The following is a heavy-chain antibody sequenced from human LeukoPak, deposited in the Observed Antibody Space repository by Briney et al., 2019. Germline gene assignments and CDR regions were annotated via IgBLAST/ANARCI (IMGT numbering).Heavy chain of an antibody. CDR3: ASTRQTPSQWRDDDLYYYVRDV. CDR1: GFTFRSYS. CDR2: IKQDGSEK. Sequence: GGSLRLSCAASGFTFRSYSMNWVRQAPGKGLEWVANIKQDGSEKYYVDSVKGRFTISRDNAKNSLYLQMNSLRAEDTAVYYCASTRQTPSQWRDDDLYYYVRDVWGQGTTVTVSS. J-gene: IGHJ6*02. D-gene: IGHD6-19*01. V-gene: IGHV3-7*01.